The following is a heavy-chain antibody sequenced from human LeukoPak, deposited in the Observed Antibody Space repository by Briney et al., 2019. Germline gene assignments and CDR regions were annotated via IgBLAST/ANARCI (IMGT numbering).Heavy chain of an antibody. Sequence: GGSLRLSCAASGFTFGTYAMSCVRQAPGKGLEWVSTIDNSGGYTYYGDAVKGRFTISRDNSKNTLYLQMNNLRAEDTAVYYCARALYYFDYWGQGTLVTVSS. CDR2: IDNSGGYT. J-gene: IGHJ4*02. V-gene: IGHV3-23*01. CDR1: GFTFGTYA. D-gene: IGHD3-10*01. CDR3: ARALYYFDY.